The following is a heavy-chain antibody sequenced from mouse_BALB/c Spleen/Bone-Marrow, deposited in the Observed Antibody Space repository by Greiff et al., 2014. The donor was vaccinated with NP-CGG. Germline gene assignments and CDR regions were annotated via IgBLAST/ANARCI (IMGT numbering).Heavy chain of an antibody. V-gene: IGHV2-2*02. Sequence: VQLVESGPGLVRPSQCLSISCTVSGFSFTSYGVHWVRQSPGKGLEWLGVIWSGGSNDYNAAFISRLSISKANSKSQVFFKMNSQQANDTAIYYCDRNPGFAYWGQGTLVTVSA. J-gene: IGHJ3*01. CDR1: GFSFTSYG. CDR3: DRNPGFAY. CDR2: IWSGGSN.